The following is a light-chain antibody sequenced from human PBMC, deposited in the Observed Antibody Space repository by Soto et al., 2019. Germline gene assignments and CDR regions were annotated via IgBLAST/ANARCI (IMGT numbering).Light chain of an antibody. J-gene: IGLJ1*01. V-gene: IGLV2-14*01. CDR3: SSYTNINTRACV. Sequence: QSALTQPASVSGSPGQSITISCTGTGSDVGFYKSVSWYQHHPGRAPKLIIYEVTDRPSGVSNRFSGSKSGNTASLTISGLQAEDEAEYYCSSYTNINTRACVFGTGTKLTVL. CDR2: EVT. CDR1: GSDVGFYKS.